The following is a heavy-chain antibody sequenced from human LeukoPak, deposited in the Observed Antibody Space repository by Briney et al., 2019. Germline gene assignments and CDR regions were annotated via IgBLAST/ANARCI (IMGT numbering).Heavy chain of an antibody. CDR2: IVPIFGST. CDR1: GGTFNNYV. V-gene: IGHV1-69*13. CDR3: AGVNITSRWGFEDGVSDS. J-gene: IGHJ4*02. Sequence: SVKVSCTASGGTFNNYVITWVRQAPGQGLEWMGGIVPIFGSTRYAQNFHGRVTFTADESTTTAYMELSSPRSEDTAVYYCAGVNITSRWGFEDGVSDSWGQGTLVTVSS. D-gene: IGHD2-8*01.